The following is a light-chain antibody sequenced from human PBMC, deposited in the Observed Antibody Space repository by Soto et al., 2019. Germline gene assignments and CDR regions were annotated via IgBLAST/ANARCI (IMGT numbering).Light chain of an antibody. CDR2: DVT. J-gene: IGLJ1*01. CDR3: SSYAGTTRV. CDR1: SSDVGGYNY. V-gene: IGLV2-8*01. Sequence: QSALAQPPSASGSPGQSVTIFCTGTSSDVGGYNYVSWYQQQPGTAPKLMIYDVTKRTSGVPDRFSGSKSGTTASLTVSGLQADDEADYHCSSYAGTTRVFTTGTQGTLL.